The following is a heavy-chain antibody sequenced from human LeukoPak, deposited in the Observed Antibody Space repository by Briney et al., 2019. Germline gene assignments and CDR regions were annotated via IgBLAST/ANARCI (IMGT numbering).Heavy chain of an antibody. CDR2: IKQGGREE. D-gene: IGHD3-10*01. V-gene: IGHV3-7*03. J-gene: IGHJ5*02. CDR1: EFIFRDYW. CDR3: ARDNGGWCDT. Sequence: PGGSLRLSRVASEFIFRDYWMSWVRQPPRKGLEWVANIKQGGREEKYVSSVKGRFAISRDDAKSTLYLQMDSLSGDDTAVYYCARDNGGWCDTWGRGTLVTVSS.